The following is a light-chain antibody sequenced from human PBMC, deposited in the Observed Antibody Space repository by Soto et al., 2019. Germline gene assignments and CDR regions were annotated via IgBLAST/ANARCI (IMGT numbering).Light chain of an antibody. J-gene: IGKJ1*01. Sequence: DIQMTQSPSTLSASVGERVTMTCRASQSISKWLAWYQQKPGKAPNLLIFDASSLESGVPSRFSGSGSGTDFTLTISRLEPEDFAVYYCHQYAYAPWTFGQGTKVDI. CDR1: QSISKW. V-gene: IGKV1-5*01. CDR3: HQYAYAPWT. CDR2: DAS.